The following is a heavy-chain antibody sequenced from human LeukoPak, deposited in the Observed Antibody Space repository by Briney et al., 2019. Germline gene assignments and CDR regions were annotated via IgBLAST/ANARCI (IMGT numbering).Heavy chain of an antibody. CDR1: GFTFDDYA. V-gene: IGHV3-9*01. CDR3: ARIDIAVASAFILDAFGI. Sequence: GRSLRLSCAASGFTFDDYAMHWVRQAPGKGLEWVSGISWNSGSIGYADSVKGRFTISRDNAKNSLYLQMNSLRAEDTAVYYCARIDIAVASAFILDAFGIWGQGTMVTVSS. J-gene: IGHJ3*02. D-gene: IGHD2-2*01. CDR2: ISWNSGSI.